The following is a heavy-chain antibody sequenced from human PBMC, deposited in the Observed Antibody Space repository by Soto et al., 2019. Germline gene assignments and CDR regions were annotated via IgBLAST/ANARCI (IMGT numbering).Heavy chain of an antibody. D-gene: IGHD6-6*01. Sequence: ASVKVSCKASGYTFTSYYMHWVRQAPGQGLEWMGIINPSGGSTSYAQKFQGRVTMTRDTSTSTVYMELGSLRSEDTAVYYCARDGGTYSSSSDLYYYYYGMDVWGQGTTVTVSS. J-gene: IGHJ6*02. CDR3: ARDGGTYSSSSDLYYYYYGMDV. CDR2: INPSGGST. CDR1: GYTFTSYY. V-gene: IGHV1-46*01.